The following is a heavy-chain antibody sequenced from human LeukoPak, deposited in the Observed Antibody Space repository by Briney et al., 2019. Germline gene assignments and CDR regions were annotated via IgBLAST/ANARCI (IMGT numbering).Heavy chain of an antibody. V-gene: IGHV3-48*04. CDR3: ARDRGDYYSSGKPFDP. CDR1: GFTFSTYS. D-gene: IGHD3-10*01. CDR2: ISSSSSTI. J-gene: IGHJ5*02. Sequence: GGSLRLSCAASGFTFSTYSMNWVRQAPGKGLEWVSYISSSSSTIYYADSVKGRFTISRDNAENSLYLQMNSLRAEDTAVYYCARDRGDYYSSGKPFDPWGQGTLVTVSS.